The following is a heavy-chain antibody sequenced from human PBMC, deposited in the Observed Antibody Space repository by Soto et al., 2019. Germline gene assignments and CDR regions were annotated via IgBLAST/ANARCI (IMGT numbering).Heavy chain of an antibody. V-gene: IGHV3-73*01. J-gene: IGHJ6*03. D-gene: IGHD3-9*01. CDR3: TRREDPRYFVEYYYYMDV. CDR1: GLTFRGSA. Sequence: WPLRLSRAASGLTFRGSAMHWVRQASGKGLECVGRIRSKANSYATACAASVKGRFTICRDDSKNTAYLEMNSVKTEDTAVYYCTRREDPRYFVEYYYYMDVRGKGTTVTVSS. CDR2: IRSKANSYAT.